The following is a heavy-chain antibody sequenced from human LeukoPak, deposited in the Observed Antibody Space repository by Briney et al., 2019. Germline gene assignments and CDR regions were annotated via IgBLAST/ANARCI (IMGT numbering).Heavy chain of an antibody. V-gene: IGHV7-4-1*02. J-gene: IGHJ4*02. CDR1: GYTFTSCA. D-gene: IGHD3-22*01. CDR2: INNNTGNP. CDR3: ARSDNYYDSSGYDY. Sequence: ASVEVSCKASGYTFTSCAMNWVRQAPGQGFEWMGWINNNTGNPTYAQGFTGRFVFSLDTSVSTAYLQISSLKAEDTAVYYCARSDNYYDSSGYDYWGQGTLVTVSS.